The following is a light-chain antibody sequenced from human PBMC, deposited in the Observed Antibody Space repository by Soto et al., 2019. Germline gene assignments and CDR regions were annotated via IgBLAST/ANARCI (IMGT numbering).Light chain of an antibody. J-gene: IGLJ2*01. V-gene: IGLV2-14*01. CDR2: DVS. CDR3: SSYTSSSTLV. CDR1: SSDVGGYNY. Sequence: QSALTQPASVSGSPGQSITISCTGTSSDVGGYNYVSWYQQHPGKVPKLMIYDVSNRPSGVSTRFFGSKSGNTASLTISGLQAEDEAVYYCSSYTSSSTLVFGGGTKVTVL.